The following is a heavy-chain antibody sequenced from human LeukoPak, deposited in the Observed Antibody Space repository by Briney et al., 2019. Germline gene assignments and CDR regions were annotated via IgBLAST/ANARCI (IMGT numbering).Heavy chain of an antibody. J-gene: IGHJ4*02. CDR1: GFTFSSYS. CDR2: ISSSSSYI. V-gene: IGHV3-21*04. Sequence: SGGSLRLSCAASGFTFSSYSMNWVRQAPGKGLEWVSSISSSSSYIYYADSVKGRFTISRDNAKNSLYLQMTSLRAEDTAFYYCGKDVAPYYYDSSGYPDYWGQGTLVTVSS. CDR3: GKDVAPYYYDSSGYPDY. D-gene: IGHD3-22*01.